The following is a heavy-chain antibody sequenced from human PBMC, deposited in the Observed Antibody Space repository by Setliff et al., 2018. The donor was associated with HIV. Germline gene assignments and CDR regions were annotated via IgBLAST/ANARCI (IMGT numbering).Heavy chain of an antibody. Sequence: SVKVSCKASGGTFSSYAISWVRQAPGQGLEWMGGIIPILGIANYAQKFQGRVTITADESTSTAYMELSSLRSEDTAVYYCARVRPLSSSWWSSDYYYYGMDVWGQGTTVTVSS. CDR3: ARVRPLSSSWWSSDYYYYGMDV. D-gene: IGHD6-13*01. V-gene: IGHV1-69*10. CDR1: GGTFSSYA. J-gene: IGHJ6*02. CDR2: IIPILGIA.